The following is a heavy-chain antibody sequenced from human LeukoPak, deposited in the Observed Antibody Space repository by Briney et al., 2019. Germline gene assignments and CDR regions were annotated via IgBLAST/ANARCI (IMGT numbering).Heavy chain of an antibody. D-gene: IGHD3-22*01. J-gene: IGHJ3*02. CDR2: IYYSGST. CDR3: ARDDSSGFGAFDI. V-gene: IGHV4-31*03. CDR1: GGSISSGGYY. Sequence: PSETLSLTCTVSGGSISSGGYYWSWIRQHPGQGLEWIGYIYYSGSTYYNPSLKSRVTISVGTSKNQFSLKLSSVTAADTAVYYCARDDSSGFGAFDIWGQGTMVTVSS.